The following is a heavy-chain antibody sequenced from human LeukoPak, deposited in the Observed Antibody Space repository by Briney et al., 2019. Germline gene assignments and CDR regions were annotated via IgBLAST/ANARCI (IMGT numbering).Heavy chain of an antibody. CDR2: IIPIFGTA. J-gene: IGHJ3*02. D-gene: IGHD3-22*01. CDR3: ALELYYYDSSGPPSAFDI. V-gene: IGHV1-69*13. Sequence: SVKVSCKASGGTFSSYAISWVRQAPGQGLEWMGGIIPIFGTANYAQKFQGRVTITADESTSTAYMELSSLRSEDTAVYYCALELYYYDSSGPPSAFDIWGQGTMVTVSS. CDR1: GGTFSSYA.